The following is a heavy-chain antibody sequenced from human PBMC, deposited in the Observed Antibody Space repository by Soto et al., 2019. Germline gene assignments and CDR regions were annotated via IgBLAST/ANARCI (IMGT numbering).Heavy chain of an antibody. D-gene: IGHD6-13*01. J-gene: IGHJ6*03. CDR1: GFTFDDYA. CDR3: AKDRPRAAGYYYYYMDV. V-gene: IGHV3-9*01. CDR2: ISWNSGSI. Sequence: DVQLVESGGGLVQPGRSLRLSCAASGFTFDDYAMHWVRQAPGKGLEWVSGISWNSGSIGYADSVKGRFTISRDNAKNSLYLQTNSLRAEDTALYYCAKDRPRAAGYYYYYMDVWGKGTTVTVSS.